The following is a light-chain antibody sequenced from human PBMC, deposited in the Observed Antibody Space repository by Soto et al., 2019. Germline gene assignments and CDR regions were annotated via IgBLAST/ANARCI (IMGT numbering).Light chain of an antibody. CDR2: KVS. CDR3: MQGTHWPYS. J-gene: IGKJ2*01. CDR1: QSLVYGDGNTY. V-gene: IGKV2-30*01. Sequence: DVALTQSPLSLPVTLGQPASISCRSSQSLVYGDGNTYLNWFHQRPGQPPRRLIYKVSDRDSGVPARFSGSESGADFTLKISRVEAEDVGIYYCMQGTHWPYSFGQGTRLEIQ.